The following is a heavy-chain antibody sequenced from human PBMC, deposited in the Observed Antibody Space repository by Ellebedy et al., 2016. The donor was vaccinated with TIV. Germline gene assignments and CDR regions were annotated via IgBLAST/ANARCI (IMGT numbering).Heavy chain of an antibody. J-gene: IGHJ4*02. CDR3: ARLKGSSWYVETRGGYYFDY. CDR1: GYTFTSSG. Sequence: AASVKVSCKASGYTFTSSGISWVRQPPGQGLEWMGWISAYNGNTNYAQKLQGRVTMTTDPSTSTAYMELRSLRSDDTAVYYCARLKGSSWYVETRGGYYFDYWGQGTLVTVSS. V-gene: IGHV1-18*04. D-gene: IGHD6-13*01. CDR2: ISAYNGNT.